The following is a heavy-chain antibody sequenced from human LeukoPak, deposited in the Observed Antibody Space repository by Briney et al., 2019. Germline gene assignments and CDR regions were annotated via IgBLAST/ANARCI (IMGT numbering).Heavy chain of an antibody. CDR1: GFSLSTSGMC. CDR2: IDWDGDK. CDR3: VRIVVAARLYYFDY. Sequence: SGPALVKPTQTLTLTCTFSGFSLSTSGMCVSWIRQPPGKALEWLARIDWDGDKYYSTSLKTRLTISKDTSKNQVVLTMTNMDPVDTATYYCVRIVVAARLYYFDYWGQGTLVTVSS. V-gene: IGHV2-70*11. J-gene: IGHJ4*02. D-gene: IGHD6-6*01.